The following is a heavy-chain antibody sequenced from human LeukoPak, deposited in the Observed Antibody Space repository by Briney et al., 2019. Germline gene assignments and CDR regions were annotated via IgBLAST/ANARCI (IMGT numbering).Heavy chain of an antibody. D-gene: IGHD3-9*01. CDR1: GYTFTSYY. J-gene: IGHJ4*02. Sequence: ASVKVSCKASGYTFTSYYMHWVRQAPGQGLEWMGIINPSGGSTSYAQKFQGRVTMTRDTSTSTVYMELSSLRSEDTAVYYCARESDILTGFHVYFDYRGQGTLVTVSS. CDR3: ARESDILTGFHVYFDY. V-gene: IGHV1-46*01. CDR2: INPSGGST.